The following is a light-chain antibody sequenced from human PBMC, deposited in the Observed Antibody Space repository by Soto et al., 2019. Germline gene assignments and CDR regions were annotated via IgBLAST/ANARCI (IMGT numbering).Light chain of an antibody. CDR1: QSVSSSY. CDR2: GAS. CDR3: QQRSNWPPV. V-gene: IGKV3D-20*02. Sequence: ESVFAQSPVTLSLSPGGRATLSCRASQSVSSSYLAWYQQKPGQAPRLLIYGASSRATGIPARFSGSGSGTEFTLTISSLQSEDFAVYYCQQRSNWPPVFGGGTKVDI. J-gene: IGKJ4*01.